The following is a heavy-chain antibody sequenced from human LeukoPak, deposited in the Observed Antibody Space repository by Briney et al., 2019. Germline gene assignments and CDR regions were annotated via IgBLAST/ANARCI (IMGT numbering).Heavy chain of an antibody. V-gene: IGHV3-30-3*01. CDR2: ISYDGSNK. CDR3: GRAFTMVRQKEIYGMDV. CDR1: GFTFNSYA. J-gene: IGHJ6*02. D-gene: IGHD3-10*01. Sequence: GRSLRLSCAASGFTFNSYAMHWVRQAPGKGLEWVAVISYDGSNKYYADSVKGRFTISRDNSRNTLYLQMNSLRAEDTAVYYCGRAFTMVRQKEIYGMDVWGQGTTVTVSS.